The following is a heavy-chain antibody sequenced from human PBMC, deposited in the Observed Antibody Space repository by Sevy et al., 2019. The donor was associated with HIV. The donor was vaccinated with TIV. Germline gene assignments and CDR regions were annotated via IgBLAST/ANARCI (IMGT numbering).Heavy chain of an antibody. CDR3: ARTSAYYYYAVDV. D-gene: IGHD2-2*01. V-gene: IGHV4-59*01. CDR1: GDSISNYY. CDR2: FYYSRST. Sequence: SETLSLTCTVSGDSISNYYWSWIRQPSGKGLEWIGYFYYSRSTNYNPSLKSRVTISVETSKNQISLKLRSVTAADTAVYYCARTSAYYYYAVDVWGQGTTVTVSS. J-gene: IGHJ6*02.